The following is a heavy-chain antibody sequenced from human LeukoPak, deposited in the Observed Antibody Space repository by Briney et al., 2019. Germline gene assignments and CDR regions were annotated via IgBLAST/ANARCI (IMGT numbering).Heavy chain of an antibody. D-gene: IGHD5-12*01. CDR3: ARVSVATNQYDP. V-gene: IGHV4-31*03. CDR1: GGSLSSCGLY. CDR2: IYYRGST. Sequence: SETLSLTCTVSGGSLSSCGLYWIGTRPHPGKARDWIGYIYYRGSTYYITFLKSRSNISVDTSKNQFSLKLSSVTAADTAVYHCARVSVATNQYDPWDRGTLVTVSS. J-gene: IGHJ5*02.